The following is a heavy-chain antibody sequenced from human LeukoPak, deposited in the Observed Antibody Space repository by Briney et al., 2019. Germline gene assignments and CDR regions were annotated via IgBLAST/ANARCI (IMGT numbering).Heavy chain of an antibody. D-gene: IGHD3-10*01. CDR3: ARDGTLGASGSYYNLPY. Sequence: PGTSLRLSCAASGFTFSSYGMHWVRQAPGKGLEWVAVIWHDESKKYYADSVEGRFTTSRDTSKNTLYLQMNSLRVEDTAVYYCARDGTLGASGSYYNLPYWGQGTLVTVSS. CDR1: GFTFSSYG. V-gene: IGHV3-33*01. CDR2: IWHDESKK. J-gene: IGHJ4*02.